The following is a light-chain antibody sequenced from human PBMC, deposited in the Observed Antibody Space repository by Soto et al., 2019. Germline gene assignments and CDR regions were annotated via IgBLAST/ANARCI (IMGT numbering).Light chain of an antibody. Sequence: EVVLTQSPGTLSLSPGERATLSCRASQSVSSSFLAWYQQKPGQAPRLLIYGASSRATGIPDMFSGSGSGTDFTLTISRLEPEDFAVYYCHQYGSSPPDTFGQGTKLEIK. CDR2: GAS. V-gene: IGKV3-20*01. CDR1: QSVSSSF. J-gene: IGKJ2*01. CDR3: HQYGSSPPDT.